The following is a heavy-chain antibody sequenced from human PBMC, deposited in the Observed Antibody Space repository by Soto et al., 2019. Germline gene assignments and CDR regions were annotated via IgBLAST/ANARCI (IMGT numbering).Heavy chain of an antibody. Sequence: QVQLVQSGAEVKKPGASVKVSCKTSGYTFTTFGLSWVRQAPGQGLEWMGWISAYNGNTNYAQNFQARVTMTTHTSASTAPLALRSLRSDGTAVYSCASGGAPSDDWGQGTGVTVPS. J-gene: IGHJ4*02. CDR2: ISAYNGNT. D-gene: IGHD3-16*01. CDR1: GYTFTTFG. CDR3: ASGGAPSDD. V-gene: IGHV1-18*01.